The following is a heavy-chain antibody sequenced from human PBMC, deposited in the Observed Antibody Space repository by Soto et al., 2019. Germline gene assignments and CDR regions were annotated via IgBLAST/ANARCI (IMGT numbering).Heavy chain of an antibody. CDR3: ARRRPETVSNSEYYFAY. CDR2: INGGSGDT. Sequence: ASVKVSCKTSGYTFSDYAIHCVRQAPGQSLEWMGWINGGSGDTKYSQKIQGRVTITRDTSASTAYMELSSLRSEDTAVYYCARRRPETVSNSEYYFAYWGQGTLVTVFS. D-gene: IGHD4-17*01. V-gene: IGHV1-3*01. CDR1: GYTFSDYA. J-gene: IGHJ4*02.